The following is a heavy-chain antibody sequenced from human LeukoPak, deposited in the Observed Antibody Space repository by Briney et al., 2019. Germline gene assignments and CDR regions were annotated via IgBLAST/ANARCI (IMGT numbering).Heavy chain of an antibody. D-gene: IGHD3-22*01. CDR3: ARYLFRYDSSGYYLYYFDY. V-gene: IGHV4-39*01. CDR1: GGSISSSSYY. J-gene: IGHJ4*02. Sequence: RPSETLPLTCTVSGGSISSSSYYWGWIRQPTGKGLEWIGSIYYSGSTYYNPSLKSRVTISVDTSKKQFSLKLSSVTAADTAVYYCARYLFRYDSSGYYLYYFDYWGQGTLVTVSS. CDR2: IYYSGST.